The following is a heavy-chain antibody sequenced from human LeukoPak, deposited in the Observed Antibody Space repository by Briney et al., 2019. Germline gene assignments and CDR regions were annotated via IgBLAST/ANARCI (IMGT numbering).Heavy chain of an antibody. V-gene: IGHV3-21*01. J-gene: IGHJ4*02. D-gene: IGHD4-11*01. CDR1: GFTFNSYS. CDR2: ISSDGDYI. CDR3: ARGPATRVYYFDY. Sequence: PGGSLRLSCAASGFTFNSYSLSWVRQAPGAGLEWVSSISSDGDYIYYADSLKGRFTISRDNAKNSLYLQMNNLRAEDTAVYYCARGPATRVYYFDYWGLGTLVTVSP.